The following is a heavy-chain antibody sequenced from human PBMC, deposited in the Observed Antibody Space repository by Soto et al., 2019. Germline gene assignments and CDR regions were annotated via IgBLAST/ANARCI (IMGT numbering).Heavy chain of an antibody. J-gene: IGHJ4*02. Sequence: ASVKVSCKVSGYTLTELSMHWVRQAPGKGLEWMGGFDPEDGKTNYAQTFQGRVTMTEDTSTDTAYMELSSLRPEDTAVYYCTRHVDIHGYNYYDFDNWGQGTLVTVSS. CDR3: TRHVDIHGYNYYDFDN. V-gene: IGHV1-24*01. CDR2: FDPEDGKT. CDR1: GYTLTELS. D-gene: IGHD5-12*01.